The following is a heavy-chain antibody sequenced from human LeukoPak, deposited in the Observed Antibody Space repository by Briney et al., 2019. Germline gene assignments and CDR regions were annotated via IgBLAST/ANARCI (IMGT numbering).Heavy chain of an antibody. CDR2: IYHSGST. V-gene: IGHV4-30-2*01. D-gene: IGHD3-9*01. CDR3: ARNYDIWGGFDP. Sequence: SETLSLTCAVSGGSISSGGYSWSWIRQPPGKGLEWIGYIYHSGSTYYNPSLKSRVTISVDTSKNQFSLKLSSVTAADTAVYYCARNYDIWGGFDPWGQGTLVTVSS. CDR1: GGSISSGGYS. J-gene: IGHJ5*02.